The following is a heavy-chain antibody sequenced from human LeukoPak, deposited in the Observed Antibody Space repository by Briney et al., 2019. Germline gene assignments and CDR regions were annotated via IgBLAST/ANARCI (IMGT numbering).Heavy chain of an antibody. CDR1: GFIFGAYG. J-gene: IGHJ6*03. D-gene: IGHD6-13*01. V-gene: IGHV3-30*02. Sequence: GGSLRLSCAASGFIFGAYGMHWVRQAPGTGLEWVAFIRNDGSKKYYADSVKGRFTISRDNSKNTLYLQMNSLRAEDTAVYYCAKMFGSSSWYGDYYYHYMDVWGKGTTVSVSS. CDR2: IRNDGSKK. CDR3: AKMFGSSSWYGDYYYHYMDV.